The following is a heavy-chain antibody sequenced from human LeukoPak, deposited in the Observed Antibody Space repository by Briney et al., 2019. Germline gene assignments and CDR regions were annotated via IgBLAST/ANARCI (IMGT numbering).Heavy chain of an antibody. CDR3: ARGVTYYYDSSGSYYFDY. Sequence: SETLSLTCTVSGGSISSGAYYWSWIRQPAGKGLEWLGHIYTSGSTKYNPSLKSRVTISVDTSEKQFSLELRSVTAADTAVYYCARGVTYYYDSSGSYYFDYWGQGTLVTVSS. CDR1: GGSISSGAYY. J-gene: IGHJ4*02. V-gene: IGHV4-61*09. CDR2: IYTSGST. D-gene: IGHD3-22*01.